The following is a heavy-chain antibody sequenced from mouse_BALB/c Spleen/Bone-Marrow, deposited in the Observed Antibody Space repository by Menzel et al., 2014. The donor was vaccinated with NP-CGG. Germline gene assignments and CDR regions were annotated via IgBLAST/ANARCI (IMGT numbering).Heavy chain of an antibody. Sequence: EVKLMESGPGLVKPSQSLSLTCSVTGYSITSGYYWNWIRQFPGNKLEWMGYISFDGSNNYNPSLKNRISITRDTSKNQFFLKLNSVTTEDTSTYYCARDQGSYCYGNYVKYFDVWGAGTTVTVSS. CDR2: ISFDGSN. CDR1: GYSITSGYY. CDR3: ARDQGSYCYGNYVKYFDV. D-gene: IGHD2-1*01. J-gene: IGHJ1*01. V-gene: IGHV3-6*02.